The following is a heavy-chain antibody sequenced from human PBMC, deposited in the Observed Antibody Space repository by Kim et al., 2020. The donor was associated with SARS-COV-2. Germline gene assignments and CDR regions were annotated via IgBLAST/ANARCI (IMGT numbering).Heavy chain of an antibody. CDR1: GYTFTSYG. D-gene: IGHD5-12*01. J-gene: IGHJ6*02. Sequence: ASVKVSCKASGYTFTSYGISWVRQAPGQGLEWMGWISAYNGNTNYAQKLQGRVTMTTDTSTSTAYMELRSLRSDDKAVYYCASGGYSGYDSDGMDVWGQGTTVTVSS. CDR3: ASGGYSGYDSDGMDV. V-gene: IGHV1-18*01. CDR2: ISAYNGNT.